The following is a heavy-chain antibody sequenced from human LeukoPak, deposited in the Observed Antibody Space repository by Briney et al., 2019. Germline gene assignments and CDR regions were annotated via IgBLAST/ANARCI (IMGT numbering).Heavy chain of an antibody. D-gene: IGHD2-2*01. Sequence: PGGSLRLSCAASGFTFSSYAMSWVRQAPGKGLEWVSAISGSGGSTYYADSVKGRFTISRDNSKNTLYLQMNSLRAEDTAVYYCARAPYQLLTLFFDYWGQGTLVTVSS. V-gene: IGHV3-23*01. J-gene: IGHJ4*02. CDR2: ISGSGGST. CDR1: GFTFSSYA. CDR3: ARAPYQLLTLFFDY.